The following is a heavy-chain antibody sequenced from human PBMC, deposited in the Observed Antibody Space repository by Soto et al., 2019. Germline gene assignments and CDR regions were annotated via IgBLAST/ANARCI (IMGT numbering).Heavy chain of an antibody. J-gene: IGHJ5*02. D-gene: IGHD3-10*01. V-gene: IGHV3-74*01. CDR3: ARDRTYYYGSGPSDWFDP. CDR1: GFTFSSYW. Sequence: GGSLRLSCTASGFTFSSYWMHWVRQAPGKGLVWVSRINSDGSSTSYADSVKGRFTISRDNAKNTLYLQMNSLRVEDTAVYYCARDRTYYYGSGPSDWFDPWGQGTLVTVSS. CDR2: INSDGSST.